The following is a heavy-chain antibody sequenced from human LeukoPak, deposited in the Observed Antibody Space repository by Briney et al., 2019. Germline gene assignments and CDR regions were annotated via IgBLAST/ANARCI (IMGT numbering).Heavy chain of an antibody. CDR3: AKDMGDYYDSSGYYRSHYYGMDV. V-gene: IGHV3-23*01. Sequence: PGGSLRLSCAASGFTFSSYAMSWVRQAPGKGLEWVSAISGSGGSTYYADSVKGRFTISRDNSKNTLYLQMNSLRAEDTALYYCAKDMGDYYDSSGYYRSHYYGMDVWGQGTTVTVSS. CDR2: ISGSGGST. CDR1: GFTFSSYA. D-gene: IGHD3-22*01. J-gene: IGHJ6*02.